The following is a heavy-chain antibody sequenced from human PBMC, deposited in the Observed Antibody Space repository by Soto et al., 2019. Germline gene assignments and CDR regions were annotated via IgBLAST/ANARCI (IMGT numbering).Heavy chain of an antibody. CDR1: GYTFTSYG. V-gene: IGHV1-18*01. CDR2: ISAYNGNT. J-gene: IGHJ6*03. Sequence: ASVKVSCKASGYTFTSYGISWVRQAPGQGLEWMGWISAYNGNTNYAQKLQGRVTMTTDTSTSTAYMELRSLRSDDTAVYYCARLLCVYCSSTSCFFDKKYYYMDVWGKGTTVTVSS. CDR3: ARLLCVYCSSTSCFFDKKYYYMDV. D-gene: IGHD2-2*01.